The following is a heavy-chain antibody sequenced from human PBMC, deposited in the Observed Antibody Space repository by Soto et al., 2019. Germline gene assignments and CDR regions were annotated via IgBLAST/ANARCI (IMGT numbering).Heavy chain of an antibody. Sequence: GGSLRLSCTASGFIFRNYVMTWVRQAPGKGLERVSSIIGSGGTTYYTDSVKGRFTISRDNSKNTLFLQINSLRAEDTAVYYCAKRPLGLHMYDYWGQGTLVTVSS. J-gene: IGHJ4*02. CDR2: IIGSGGTT. CDR3: AKRPLGLHMYDY. CDR1: GFIFRNYV. V-gene: IGHV3-23*01. D-gene: IGHD1-26*01.